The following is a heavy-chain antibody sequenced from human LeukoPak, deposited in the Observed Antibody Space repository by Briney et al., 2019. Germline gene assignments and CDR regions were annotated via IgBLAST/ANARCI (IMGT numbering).Heavy chain of an antibody. CDR3: AILEWDLLGSEGDAFDI. J-gene: IGHJ3*02. V-gene: IGHV3-48*04. CDR2: ISSSSTTI. D-gene: IGHD3-3*01. Sequence: PGRSLRLSCAASGFTFSPYAMDWVRQAPGKGLEWVSHISSSSTTIYYTDSVKGRFTISRDNAKNSLYLQMNSLRAEDTAIYYCAILEWDLLGSEGDAFDIWGQGTMVTVSS. CDR1: GFTFSPYA.